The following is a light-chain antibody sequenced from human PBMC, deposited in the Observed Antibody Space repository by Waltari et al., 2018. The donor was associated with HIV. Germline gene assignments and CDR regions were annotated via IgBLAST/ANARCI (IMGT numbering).Light chain of an antibody. CDR1: ALSRRQ. Sequence: SFELTQPPSLSVSPGQTARITCSGDALSRRQSSWYRQRPGQAPVILIYKDSQRSSGIPNRFSGARSGTKAFLTINDVRTEDEADYYCQSTDNRDTSMFGGGTKMTVL. CDR2: KDS. J-gene: IGLJ3*02. V-gene: IGLV3-25*03. CDR3: QSTDNRDTSM.